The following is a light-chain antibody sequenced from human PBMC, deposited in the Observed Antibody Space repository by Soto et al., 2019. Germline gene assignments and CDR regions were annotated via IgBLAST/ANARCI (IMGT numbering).Light chain of an antibody. Sequence: QSALTQPASVSGSPGQSITISCTGTSSDVGGYNYVSWYQQHPGKAPKLMIYDVNKRPSGVPDRFSGSKSGNTASLTISGLQADDEADYYCCSYAASYTPFGGGTKLTVL. CDR2: DVN. CDR1: SSDVGGYNY. J-gene: IGLJ2*01. V-gene: IGLV2-11*01. CDR3: CSYAASYTP.